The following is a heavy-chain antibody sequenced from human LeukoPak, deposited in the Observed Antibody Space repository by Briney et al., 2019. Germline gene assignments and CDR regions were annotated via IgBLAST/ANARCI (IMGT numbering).Heavy chain of an antibody. Sequence: ASVKVSCKASGYTFTSYAIHWVRQAPGQRLEWMGWINAGNGNTKYSQKFQGRVTITRDTSASTAYMELSSLRSEDTAVYYCARDIRSITIFGVINQHYDMDVWGQGTTVTVSS. D-gene: IGHD3-3*01. CDR3: ARDIRSITIFGVINQHYDMDV. CDR1: GYTFTSYA. CDR2: INAGNGNT. J-gene: IGHJ6*02. V-gene: IGHV1-3*01.